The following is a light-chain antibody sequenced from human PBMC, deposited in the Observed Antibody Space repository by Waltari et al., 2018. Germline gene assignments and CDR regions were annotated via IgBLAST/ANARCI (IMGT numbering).Light chain of an antibody. CDR2: GVS. V-gene: IGKV3D-15*01. J-gene: IGKJ1*01. CDR1: QSVSNN. CDR3: HQYNNWWT. Sequence: ESVLTQSPGTLSLSPGERATLSCRASQSVSNNYLAWYQQKPGQAPRLLIYGVSTRATGIPGRFSGSGSGTEFTLTINTLQSEDFAVYYCHQYNNWWTFGQGTKVEIK.